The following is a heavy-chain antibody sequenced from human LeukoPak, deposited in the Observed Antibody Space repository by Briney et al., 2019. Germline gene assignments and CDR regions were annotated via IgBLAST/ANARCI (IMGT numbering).Heavy chain of an antibody. Sequence: GASVKVSCKTSGYTFTGYYMHWVRQAPGQGLEWMGWINPNSGGTNFSQRFKGRVTMTSDTSISTAYLEMRKLRSDDTAVYFCARGKDDSTGHYDAFDIWGHGTMVTVSS. V-gene: IGHV1-2*02. D-gene: IGHD3-22*01. CDR2: INPNSGGT. CDR3: ARGKDDSTGHYDAFDI. J-gene: IGHJ3*02. CDR1: GYTFTGYY.